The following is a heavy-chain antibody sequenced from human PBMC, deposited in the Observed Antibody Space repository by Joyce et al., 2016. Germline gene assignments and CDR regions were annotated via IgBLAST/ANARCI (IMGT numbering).Heavy chain of an antibody. Sequence: QLQLQESGPGLVKPSETLSLTCTASGDSVSESYYWGWIRQPPGKGLEWIGRLYYSGTVVYDPSLKSRVIISLDTSTNEVSLKMSSVTAADTAVYYCATWSNGATSRDAFDVWGLGTRVTVSS. CDR1: GDSVSESYY. V-gene: IGHV4-39*07. D-gene: IGHD2-15*01. J-gene: IGHJ3*01. CDR3: ATWSNGATSRDAFDV. CDR2: LYYSGTV.